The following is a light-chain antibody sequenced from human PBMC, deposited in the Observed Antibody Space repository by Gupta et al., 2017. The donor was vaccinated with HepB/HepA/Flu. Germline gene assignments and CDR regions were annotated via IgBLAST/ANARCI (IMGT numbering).Light chain of an antibody. CDR1: QTISGL. V-gene: IGKV1-39*01. CDR2: TTS. J-gene: IGKJ3*01. Sequence: DIQMTQSPSSLSASVGDRVTITCRASQTISGLLNWYQQKPGNAPKLLIYTTSHLQSGVPSRFSGSGSGTDFTLTISSLQPEDFGTYYCQQRYRTITFGPGTKVDVK. CDR3: QQRYRTIT.